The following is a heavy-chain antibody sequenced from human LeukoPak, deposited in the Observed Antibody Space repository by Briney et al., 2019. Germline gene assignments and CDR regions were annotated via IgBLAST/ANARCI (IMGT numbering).Heavy chain of an antibody. D-gene: IGHD3-22*01. CDR2: ITSSGTYI. V-gene: IGHV3-21*04. CDR3: AKAPYYDSSGTFDY. Sequence: PGGSLRLSCAASGFTLSNYNMNWVRQAPGKAMEWVSSITSSGTYIFYADSVKGRFTISRDNAKNSLYLQMDSLGPEDTAVYYCAKAPYYDSSGTFDYWGQGTLVTVSS. J-gene: IGHJ4*02. CDR1: GFTLSNYN.